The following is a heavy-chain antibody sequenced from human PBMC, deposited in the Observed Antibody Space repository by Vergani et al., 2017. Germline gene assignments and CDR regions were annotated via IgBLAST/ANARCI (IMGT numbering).Heavy chain of an antibody. CDR2: INPSGGST. D-gene: IGHD3-22*01. CDR1: GYTFTSYY. Sequence: QVQLVQSGAEVKKPGASVKVSCKASGYTFTSYYMHWVRQAPGQGLEWMGIINPSGGSTSYAQKFQGRVTMTRDTSTSTVYMELSSLRSEDTAVYYCAREKYYYDSSGSQGSLDYWGQGTLVTVSS. CDR3: AREKYYYDSSGSQGSLDY. J-gene: IGHJ4*02. V-gene: IGHV1-46*01.